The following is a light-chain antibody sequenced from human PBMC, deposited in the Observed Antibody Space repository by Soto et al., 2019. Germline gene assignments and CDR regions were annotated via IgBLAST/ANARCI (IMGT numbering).Light chain of an antibody. CDR2: DAS. Sequence: VMAHSPSTLSVSPGDRATLSCSASQSVISNLAWYQQKPGQAPRLLISDASTRATGSPARYSGSGSGTDFNLTLSSLGPEHFEVSEYQQRRNWSPVRTFGQGTKVDIK. CDR1: QSVISN. V-gene: IGKV3-11*01. CDR3: QQRRNWSPVRT. J-gene: IGKJ1*01.